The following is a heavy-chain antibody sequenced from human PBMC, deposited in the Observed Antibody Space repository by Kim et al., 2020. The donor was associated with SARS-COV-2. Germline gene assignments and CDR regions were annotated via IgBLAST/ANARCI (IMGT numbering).Heavy chain of an antibody. CDR2: INWNGGST. V-gene: IGHV3-20*04. CDR3: ARSQQLYYYYYGMDV. CDR1: GFTFDDYG. Sequence: GGSLRLSCAASGFTFDDYGMSWVRQAPGKGLEWVSGINWNGGSTGYADSVKGRFTISRDNAKNSLYLQMNSLRAEDTALYYCARSQQLYYYYYGMDVWGQGTTVTVSS. J-gene: IGHJ6*02. D-gene: IGHD6-13*01.